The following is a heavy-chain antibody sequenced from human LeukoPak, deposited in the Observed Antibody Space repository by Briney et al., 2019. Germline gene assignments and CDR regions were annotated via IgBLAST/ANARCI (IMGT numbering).Heavy chain of an antibody. CDR1: GGSISSGSYY. D-gene: IGHD3-3*01. Sequence: SETLSLTCTVSGGSISSGSYYWSWIRQPAGKGLEWIGRIYTSGSTNYNPSLKSRVTISVDTSKNQFSLKLSSVTAADTAVYYCAGNYDFSLFDPWGQGTLVTVSS. CDR2: IYTSGST. CDR3: AGNYDFSLFDP. V-gene: IGHV4-61*02. J-gene: IGHJ5*02.